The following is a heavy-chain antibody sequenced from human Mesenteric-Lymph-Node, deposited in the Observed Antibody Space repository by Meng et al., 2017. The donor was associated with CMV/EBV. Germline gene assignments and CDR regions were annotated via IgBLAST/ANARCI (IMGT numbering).Heavy chain of an antibody. D-gene: IGHD3-3*01. CDR1: GFTFSSYE. V-gene: IGHV3-21*01. J-gene: IGHJ6*02. CDR2: ISSSTLYS. Sequence: GGSLRLSCAASGFTFSSYEMNWVRQAPGKGLEWVSSISSSTLYSLYADSVKGRFTISRDNAENTLYLQMNSLRAEDTAVYYCARDGLAFGVVINCCGMDVWGQGTTVTVSS. CDR3: ARDGLAFGVVINCCGMDV.